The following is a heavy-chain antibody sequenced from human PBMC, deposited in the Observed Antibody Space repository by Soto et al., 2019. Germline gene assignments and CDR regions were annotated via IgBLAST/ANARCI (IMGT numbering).Heavy chain of an antibody. CDR2: INQNGRDK. D-gene: IGHD4-17*01. CDR1: GFTLSNYW. J-gene: IGHJ4*02. Sequence: PGGSLRLSCAASGFTLSNYWMSWVRQAPGKGLEWVANINQNGRDKYYVDSVKGRFTISRDNAKELLYLQMNSLRAEDTAVYYCAKAATVVTLYYFDYWGQGTLVTVSS. V-gene: IGHV3-7*03. CDR3: AKAATVVTLYYFDY.